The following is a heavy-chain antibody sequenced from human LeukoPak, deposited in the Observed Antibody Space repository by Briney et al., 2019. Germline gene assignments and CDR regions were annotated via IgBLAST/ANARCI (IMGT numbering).Heavy chain of an antibody. Sequence: SETLSLTCTVPGGSISSYYWSWIRQPAGKGLEWIGRIYTSGSTNYNPSLKSRVTISVDKSKNQFSLKLSSVTAADTAVYYCARGYSSSWPLDYWGQGTLVTVSS. CDR3: ARGYSSSWPLDY. V-gene: IGHV4-4*07. CDR1: GGSISSYY. CDR2: IYTSGST. J-gene: IGHJ4*02. D-gene: IGHD6-13*01.